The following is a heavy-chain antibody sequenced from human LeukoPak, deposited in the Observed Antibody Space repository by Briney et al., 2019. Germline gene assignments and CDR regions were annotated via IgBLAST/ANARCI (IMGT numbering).Heavy chain of an antibody. D-gene: IGHD3-10*01. Sequence: GGSLRLSCEASGFTFSNYGMNWVRQAPGKGLEWISFTDTSGNYIYYGDSVKGRFTISRDNARNLLFLQMNGLRAEDTAVYYCARGRSITLLRGVAMSDGFDIWGQGAMVAVSS. CDR1: GFTFSNYG. CDR2: TDTSGNYI. J-gene: IGHJ3*02. V-gene: IGHV3-21*06. CDR3: ARGRSITLLRGVAMSDGFDI.